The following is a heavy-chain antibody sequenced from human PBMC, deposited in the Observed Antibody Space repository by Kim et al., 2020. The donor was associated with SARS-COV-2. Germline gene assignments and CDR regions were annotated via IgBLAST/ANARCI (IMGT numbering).Heavy chain of an antibody. D-gene: IGHD3-3*01. CDR3: ARDQNDFWSGYYNLYYYYYGMDV. V-gene: IGHV3-33*01. Sequence: GGSLRLSCAASGFTFSSYGMHWVRQAPGKGLEWVAVIWYDGSNKYYADSVKGRFTISRDNSKNTLYLQMNSLRAEDTAVYYCARDQNDFWSGYYNLYYYYYGMDVWGQGTTVTVSS. CDR2: IWYDGSNK. CDR1: GFTFSSYG. J-gene: IGHJ6*02.